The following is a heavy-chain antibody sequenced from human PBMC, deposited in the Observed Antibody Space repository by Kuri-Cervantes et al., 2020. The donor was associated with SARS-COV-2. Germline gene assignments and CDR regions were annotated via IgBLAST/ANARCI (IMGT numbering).Heavy chain of an antibody. CDR1: GYSISSGYY. CDR3: AIQVVPGDAFDI. J-gene: IGHJ3*02. V-gene: IGHV4-38-2*01. Sequence: ESLKISCAVSGYSISSGYYWGWIRQPPGKGLEWIGYIYYSGSTNYNPSLKSRVTISVDTSKNQFSLKLSSVTAADTAVYYCAIQVVPGDAFDIWGQGKMVHGSS. D-gene: IGHD3-22*01. CDR2: IYYSGST.